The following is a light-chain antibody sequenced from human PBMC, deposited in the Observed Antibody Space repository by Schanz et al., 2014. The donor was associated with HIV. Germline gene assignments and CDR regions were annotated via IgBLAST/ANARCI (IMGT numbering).Light chain of an antibody. J-gene: IGKJ1*01. CDR3: QQLNSHPPWT. Sequence: DIQMTQSPSSLSASVGDRVTITCQASQDISNYLNWYQQKPGKAPKLLIYDASNLETGVPSRFSGSGSGTEFTLTISSLQPEDFATYYCQQLNSHPPWTFGQGTKVEIK. CDR1: QDISNY. CDR2: DAS. V-gene: IGKV1-33*01.